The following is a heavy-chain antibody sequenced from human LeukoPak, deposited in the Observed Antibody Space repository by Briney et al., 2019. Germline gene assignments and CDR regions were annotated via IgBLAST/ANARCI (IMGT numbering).Heavy chain of an antibody. V-gene: IGHV1-46*01. Sequence: GASVKVSCKASGYTFTIYYIHWVRQAPGQGLEWMGLINPSGGSTSYAQKFQGRVTMTRDTSTSTVYMELSSLRSEDTAVYYCARGPTTDTYYYYYMDVWGKGTTVTVSS. J-gene: IGHJ6*03. CDR1: GYTFTIYY. CDR3: ARGPTTDTYYYYYMDV. D-gene: IGHD1-1*01. CDR2: INPSGGST.